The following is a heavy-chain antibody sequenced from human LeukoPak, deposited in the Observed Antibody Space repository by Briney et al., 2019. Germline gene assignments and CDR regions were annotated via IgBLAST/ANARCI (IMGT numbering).Heavy chain of an antibody. CDR2: IIPIFGTA. D-gene: IGHD3-10*01. J-gene: IGHJ4*02. Sequence: ASVKVSCKASGGTFSSYAISWVRQAPGQGLEWMGGIIPIFGTAKYAQKFQGRVTITADKSTSTAYMELSSLRSEDTAVYYWAGDYYGSRGYYKPFDYWGQGTLVTVSS. V-gene: IGHV1-69*06. CDR1: GGTFSSYA. CDR3: AGDYYGSRGYYKPFDY.